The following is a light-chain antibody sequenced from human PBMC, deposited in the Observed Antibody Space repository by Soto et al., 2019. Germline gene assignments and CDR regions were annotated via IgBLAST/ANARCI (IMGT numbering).Light chain of an antibody. CDR3: SSYAGSSNV. J-gene: IGLJ1*01. CDR2: EVN. CDR1: SSDVGGYKY. Sequence: QSVLTQPASVSGSPGQSITISCTGTSSDVGGYKYVSWYQQHPGKAPKLMIYEVNNRPSGVSNRFSGSKSGNTASLTISGLQAEDEADYYCSSYAGSSNVFGTGTKVTVL. V-gene: IGLV2-14*01.